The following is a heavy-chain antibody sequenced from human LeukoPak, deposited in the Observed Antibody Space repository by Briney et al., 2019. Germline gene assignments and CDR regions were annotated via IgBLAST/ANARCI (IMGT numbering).Heavy chain of an antibody. D-gene: IGHD3-22*01. V-gene: IGHV3-30*04. J-gene: IGHJ4*02. CDR1: GFTFISYA. CDR2: ISFHGTDS. Sequence: GGSLRLSCAASGFTFISYAIHWVRQAPGKGLEWVAVISFHGTDSFYADSVKGRFTISRDNSKNTLYLQMSSLRADDTAVYYCARGSPPRRNYDSRGYYSYYFDYWGQGTLVTVSS. CDR3: ARGSPPRRNYDSRGYYSYYFDY.